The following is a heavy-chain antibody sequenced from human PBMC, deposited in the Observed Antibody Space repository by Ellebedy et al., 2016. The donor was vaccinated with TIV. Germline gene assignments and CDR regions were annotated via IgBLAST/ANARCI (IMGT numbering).Heavy chain of an antibody. Sequence: GSLRLXXTVSGDSISSGGYYWSWIRQPPGKGLEWIAIICNSGNSYYNPSPKSRVTIFVDTSKNQFSLKVTSVTATDTAIYYCARHAFDASDFHYMDVWGKGNTVTVSS. CDR2: ICNSGNS. D-gene: IGHD2/OR15-2a*01. CDR3: ARHAFDASDFHYMDV. V-gene: IGHV4-39*01. CDR1: GDSISSGGYY. J-gene: IGHJ6*03.